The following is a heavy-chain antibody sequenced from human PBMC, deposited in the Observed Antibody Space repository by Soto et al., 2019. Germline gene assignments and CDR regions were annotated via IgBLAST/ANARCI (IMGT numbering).Heavy chain of an antibody. V-gene: IGHV3-23*01. CDR3: AKVGRGSGNYYCDY. CDR2: ISGSGGST. CDR1: GFTFSSYA. J-gene: IGHJ4*02. D-gene: IGHD3-10*01. Sequence: EVQLLESGGGLVQPGGSLRLSCAASGFTFSSYAMSWVRQAPGKGLEWVSAISGSGGSTYYADSVKGRFTISRDNSKNPVYLQMNSLRAEDTAVYYCAKVGRGSGNYYCDYWGQGTLVTVSS.